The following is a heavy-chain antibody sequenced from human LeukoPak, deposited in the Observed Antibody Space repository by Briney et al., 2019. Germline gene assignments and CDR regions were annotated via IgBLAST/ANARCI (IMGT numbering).Heavy chain of an antibody. CDR3: ARSNHCSGGSCYSAWFDP. CDR1: GFTFSSYW. J-gene: IGHJ5*02. Sequence: GGSLRLSCADPGFTFSSYWMHWVRQAPGKGLVWVSRINSDGSSTSYADSVRGRFTISRDNAKKTLYLQMNSLRAEDTAVYYCARSNHCSGGSCYSAWFDPWGQGTLVTVSS. CDR2: INSDGSST. D-gene: IGHD2-15*01. V-gene: IGHV3-74*01.